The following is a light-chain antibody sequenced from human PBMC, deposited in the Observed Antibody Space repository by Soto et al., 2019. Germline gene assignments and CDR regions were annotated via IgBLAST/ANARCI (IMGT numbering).Light chain of an antibody. J-gene: IGKJ3*01. V-gene: IGKV3-11*01. CDR3: QQRSNLFT. CDR1: QSLSNF. CDR2: DAS. Sequence: EIVLTQSPATLSLSPGERATLSCRASQSLSNFLAWYQQKPGQAPRLLIYDASNRATGIPVRFSGSGSGTDFALTISSLEPEDFVFYYCQQRSNLFTFGPGTTVEIK.